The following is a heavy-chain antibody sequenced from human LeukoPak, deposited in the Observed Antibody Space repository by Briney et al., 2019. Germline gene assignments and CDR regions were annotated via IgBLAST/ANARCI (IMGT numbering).Heavy chain of an antibody. D-gene: IGHD6-6*01. J-gene: IGHJ3*02. CDR2: ISYDGSNK. Sequence: GGSLRLSCAASGFTFSSYGMHWVRQAPGKGLEWVAVISYDGSNKYYADSVKGRFAISRDNSKNTLYLQMNSLRAEDTAVYYCAKGRYSSSSRDDAFVIWGQGTMVTVSS. CDR3: AKGRYSSSSRDDAFVI. V-gene: IGHV3-30*18. CDR1: GFTFSSYG.